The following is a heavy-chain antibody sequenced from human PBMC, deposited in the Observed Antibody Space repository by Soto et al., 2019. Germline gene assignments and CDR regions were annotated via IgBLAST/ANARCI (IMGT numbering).Heavy chain of an antibody. CDR3: TKEGNMGSSSWYYFDY. V-gene: IGHV3-33*06. D-gene: IGHD6-13*01. CDR2: IWYDSSNK. CDR1: GFIFRSNG. Sequence: QVQLVESGGGVVQAGRSLRLSCAASGFIFRSNGMHWVRQAPGKGLEWVATIWYDSSNKYYADSVKGRFTISRDNSKNTLYVQMNNLRAEDTAVYYCTKEGNMGSSSWYYFDYWGQGTLVTVSS. J-gene: IGHJ4*02.